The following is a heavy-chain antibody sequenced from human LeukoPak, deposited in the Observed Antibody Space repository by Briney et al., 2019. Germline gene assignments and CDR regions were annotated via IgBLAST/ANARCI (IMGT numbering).Heavy chain of an antibody. Sequence: PGGSLRLSCAASGFTFSSYSMNWVRQAPGKGLEWVSYISSSSSTIYYADSVKGRFTISRDNAKNSLYLQMNSLRAEDTAVYCCARGPVPTYDFWSGGYNWFDPWGQGTLVTVSS. CDR3: ARGPVPTYDFWSGGYNWFDP. J-gene: IGHJ5*02. D-gene: IGHD3-3*01. CDR1: GFTFSSYS. V-gene: IGHV3-48*01. CDR2: ISSSSSTI.